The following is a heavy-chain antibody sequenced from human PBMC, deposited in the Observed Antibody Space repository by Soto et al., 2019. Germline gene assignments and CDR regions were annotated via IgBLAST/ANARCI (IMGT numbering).Heavy chain of an antibody. V-gene: IGHV1-8*01. J-gene: IGHJ4*02. CDR1: GYTFTSYD. CDR3: VTTELASSG. D-gene: IGHD3-22*01. Sequence: QVQLVQSGAEVKKPGASVKVSCKTSGYTFTSYDINWVRQATGQGLEWMGWMNANSGNTGYAQNLQGRVTLTRNTSISTAYMELSSLRSHDTAVYYCVTTELASSGWGQGTLVTVSS. CDR2: MNANSGNT.